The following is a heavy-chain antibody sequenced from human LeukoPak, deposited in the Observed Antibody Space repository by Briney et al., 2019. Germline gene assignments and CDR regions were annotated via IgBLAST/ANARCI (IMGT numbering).Heavy chain of an antibody. CDR3: AKDLTTGYYDILTGYYNGSWFDP. D-gene: IGHD3-9*01. CDR2: ISGSGGST. V-gene: IGHV3-23*01. Sequence: GGSLRLSCAASGFTFSSYAMSWVRQAPGKGLEWVSAISGSGGSTYYADSVKGRFTISRDNSKNTLYLQMNSLRAEDTAVYYCAKDLTTGYYDILTGYYNGSWFDPWGQGTLVTVSS. CDR1: GFTFSSYA. J-gene: IGHJ5*02.